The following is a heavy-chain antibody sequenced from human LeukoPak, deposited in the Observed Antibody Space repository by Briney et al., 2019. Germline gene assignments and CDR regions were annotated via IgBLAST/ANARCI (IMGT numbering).Heavy chain of an antibody. V-gene: IGHV3-30*03. Sequence: GGSLRLSCAASGFTFSSYGMHWVRQAPGKGLEWVAVISYDGSNKYYADSVKGRFTISRDNSKNTLYLQMNSLRAEDTAVYYCALEGSSWTPRVMYFQHWGQGTLVTVSS. D-gene: IGHD6-13*01. CDR3: ALEGSSWTPRVMYFQH. CDR1: GFTFSSYG. J-gene: IGHJ1*01. CDR2: ISYDGSNK.